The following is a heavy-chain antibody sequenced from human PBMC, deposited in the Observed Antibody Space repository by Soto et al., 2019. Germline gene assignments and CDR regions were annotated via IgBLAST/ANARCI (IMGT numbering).Heavy chain of an antibody. V-gene: IGHV3-30*03. D-gene: IGHD3-10*01. Sequence: GGSLRLSCAASGFTLSNYGIHWVRQAPGKGLEWVAVMSYDANNKNYADSVKGRFTISRDNSKNSLFLQMNSLRADDTAVYYCARDILSGGAYPDSWGQGTKVTVSS. CDR2: MSYDANNK. CDR1: GFTLSNYG. CDR3: ARDILSGGAYPDS. J-gene: IGHJ5*01.